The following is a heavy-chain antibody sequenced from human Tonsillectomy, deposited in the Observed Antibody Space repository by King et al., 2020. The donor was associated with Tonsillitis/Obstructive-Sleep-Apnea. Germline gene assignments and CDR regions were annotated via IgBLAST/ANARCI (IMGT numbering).Heavy chain of an antibody. D-gene: IGHD6-19*01. CDR2: IFYSGSA. J-gene: IGHJ4*02. CDR3: ARDLTRVAGGWYHFDF. Sequence: VQPQESGPGLVKPSETLSLTCNVSGASISDFYWSWIRQPPGKGLEWLGFIFYSGSAYYDPSLKSRVTISIDTSKNQFSLRLTSVTAADTAVYYCARDLTRVAGGWYHFDFWGQGTLVTVSS. CDR1: GASISDFY. V-gene: IGHV4-59*01.